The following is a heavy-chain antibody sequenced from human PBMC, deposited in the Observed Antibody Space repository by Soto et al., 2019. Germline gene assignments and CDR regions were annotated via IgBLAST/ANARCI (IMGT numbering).Heavy chain of an antibody. Sequence: PSETLSLTCAVYGGSFSGYYWSWSRQPPGKGLEWIGEINHSGSTNYNPSLKSRVTISVDTSKNQFSLKLSSVTAADTAVYYCARVALLRYFDWLPDSRLYGMDVWGQGTTVTVS. V-gene: IGHV4-34*01. CDR1: GGSFSGYY. CDR2: INHSGST. CDR3: ARVALLRYFDWLPDSRLYGMDV. J-gene: IGHJ6*02. D-gene: IGHD3-9*01.